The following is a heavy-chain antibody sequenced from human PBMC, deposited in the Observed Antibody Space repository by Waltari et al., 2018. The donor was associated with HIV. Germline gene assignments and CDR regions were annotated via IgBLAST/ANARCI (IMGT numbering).Heavy chain of an antibody. D-gene: IGHD2-15*01. V-gene: IGHV3-21*01. J-gene: IGHJ4*02. CDR3: ARSSFDVVPEVPAIDY. CDR2: ISSSSIYI. CDR1: GSTPSDFS. Sequence: EVHLVESGGGLVKPGGSLRLSCATSGSTPSDFSMNWVRQAPGKGLGWVSSISSSSIYIYYAGSVKGRVTISRDNAKKSVYLQMNSLRAEDTAVYYCARSSFDVVPEVPAIDYWGQGTLVTVSS.